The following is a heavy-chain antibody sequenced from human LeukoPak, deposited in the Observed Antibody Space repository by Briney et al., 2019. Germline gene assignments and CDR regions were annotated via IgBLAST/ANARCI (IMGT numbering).Heavy chain of an antibody. Sequence: SETLSLTCGVSGGSFSISYWSWIRQPPGKGLEWIGQIYHSGGANYNPSLRSRVTISIDTSKNQLSLRLSSVTAADTAVYYCARPREYSSLLRNYFDYWGQGTLVTVSS. J-gene: IGHJ4*02. CDR1: GGSFSISY. CDR2: IYHSGGA. CDR3: ARPREYSSLLRNYFDY. D-gene: IGHD6-6*01. V-gene: IGHV4-34*01.